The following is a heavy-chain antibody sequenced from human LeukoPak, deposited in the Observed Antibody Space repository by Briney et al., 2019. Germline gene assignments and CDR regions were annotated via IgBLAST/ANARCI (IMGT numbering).Heavy chain of an antibody. Sequence: SVKVSCKASGGTFSSYAISWVRQAPGQGLEWMRRIIPILGMANYAQKFQGRVTITADKSTSTAYMELSSLRSEDTAVYYCARVRGDGYNPYWGQGTLVTVSS. CDR2: IIPILGMA. J-gene: IGHJ4*02. V-gene: IGHV1-69*04. CDR1: GGTFSSYA. CDR3: ARVRGDGYNPY. D-gene: IGHD5-24*01.